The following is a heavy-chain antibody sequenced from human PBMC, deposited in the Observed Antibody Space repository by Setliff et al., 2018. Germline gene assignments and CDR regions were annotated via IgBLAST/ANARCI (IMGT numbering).Heavy chain of an antibody. CDR1: GGSISSSSYY. CDR2: IYYSGST. J-gene: IGHJ5*02. V-gene: IGHV4-39*07. CDR3: AGTNAHLEWLFAWFDP. D-gene: IGHD3-3*01. Sequence: PSETLSLTCTVSGGSISSSSYYWGWIRQPPGKGLEWIGSIYYSGSTYYNPSLKSRVTISVDTSKNQFSLKLSSVTAADTAVYYCAGTNAHLEWLFAWFDPWGQGTLVTVSS.